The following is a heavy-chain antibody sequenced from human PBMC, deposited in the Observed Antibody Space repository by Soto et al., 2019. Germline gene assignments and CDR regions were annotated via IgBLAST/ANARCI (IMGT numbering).Heavy chain of an antibody. J-gene: IGHJ4*02. CDR1: GFTFGDYA. D-gene: IGHD3-3*01. V-gene: IGHV3-49*03. CDR3: TRSPVVTIFGVVIYFDY. Sequence: GGSLRLSCTASGFTFGDYAMSWFRQAPGKGLEWVGFIRSKAYGGTTEYAASVKGRFTISRDDSKSIAYLQMNSLKTEDTAVYYCTRSPVVTIFGVVIYFDYWGQGTLVTVSS. CDR2: IRSKAYGGTT.